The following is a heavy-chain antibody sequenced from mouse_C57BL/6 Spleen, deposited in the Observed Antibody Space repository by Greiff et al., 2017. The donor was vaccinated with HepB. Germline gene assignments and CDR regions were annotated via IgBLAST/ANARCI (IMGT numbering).Heavy chain of an antibody. CDR1: GYTFTDYY. J-gene: IGHJ2*01. CDR3: ARSGVYYGSLGY. D-gene: IGHD1-1*01. CDR2: INPNNGGT. Sequence: VQLQQSGPELVKPGASVKISCKASGYTFTDYYMNWVKQSHGKSLEWIGDINPNNGGTSYNQKFKGKATLTVDKSSSTAYMELRSLTSEDSAVYYCARSGVYYGSLGYWGQGTTLTVSS. V-gene: IGHV1-26*01.